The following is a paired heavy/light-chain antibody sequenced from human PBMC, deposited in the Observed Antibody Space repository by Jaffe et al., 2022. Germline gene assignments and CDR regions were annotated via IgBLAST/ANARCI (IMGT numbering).Light chain of an antibody. V-gene: IGKV2-24*01. CDR3: MHATQFPIT. CDR1: QSLVHSDGNTY. CDR2: KIS. Sequence: DIVMTQTPLSSPVTLGQPASISCRSSQSLVHSDGNTYLSWLQQRPGQPLRLLIYKISNRFSGVPDRFSGSGAGTDFTLKISRVEAEDVGVYYCMHATQFPITFGQGTRLEIK. J-gene: IGKJ5*01.
Heavy chain of an antibody. V-gene: IGHV3-30*02. CDR1: GFTFSGDG. J-gene: IGHJ4*02. Sequence: QLQLVESGGGVVQPGGSLRLSCAASGFTFSGDGMHWVRQAPGKGLEWVAFIRFDGTKKYYADSVKGRFTISRDNSNNTLYLQMSSLRTEDTAVYHCARDRVLFDYWGQGTLVTVSS. CDR2: IRFDGTKK. CDR3: ARDRVLFDY.